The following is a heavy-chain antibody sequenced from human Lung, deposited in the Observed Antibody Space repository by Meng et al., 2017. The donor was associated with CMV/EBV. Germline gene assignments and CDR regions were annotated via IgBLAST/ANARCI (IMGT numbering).Heavy chain of an antibody. D-gene: IGHD3-3*01. CDR3: ARCKIYDFSFYGMDV. J-gene: IGHJ6*02. CDR1: GFTFSDYY. Sequence: GESXKISCAASGFTFSDYYMTWVRRAPGKGLEWISYISSSGDIILYADSAKGRFTISRDNAEKSLYLQMNSLRAEDTALYFCARCKIYDFSFYGMDVWGQGXTVTVSS. CDR2: ISSSGDII. V-gene: IGHV3-11*04.